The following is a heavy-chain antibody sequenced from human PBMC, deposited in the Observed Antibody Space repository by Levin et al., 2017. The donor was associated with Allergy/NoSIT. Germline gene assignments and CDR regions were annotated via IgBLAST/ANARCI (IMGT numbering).Heavy chain of an antibody. J-gene: IGHJ4*02. CDR2: ISSSGSTI. D-gene: IGHD3-3*01. CDR1: GFTFSDYY. Sequence: GGSLRLSCAASGFTFSDYYMSWIRQAPGKGLEWVSYISSSGSTIYYADSVKGRFTISRDNAKNPLYLQMNSLRAEDTAWYYCARDRGDYDFWSGHYGTLDYWGQGTLVTVSS. V-gene: IGHV3-11*01. CDR3: ARDRGDYDFWSGHYGTLDY.